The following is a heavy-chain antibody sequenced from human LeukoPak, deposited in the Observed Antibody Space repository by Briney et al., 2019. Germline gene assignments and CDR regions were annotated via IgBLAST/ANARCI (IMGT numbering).Heavy chain of an antibody. CDR2: IYSGGST. D-gene: IGHD3-22*01. J-gene: IGHJ6*03. CDR3: AGDSSSFYDSSESFFDYYYLNV. Sequence: PGGSLRLSCAASGFTVSSNYMSWVRQAPGKGLEWVSVIYSGGSTYYADSVKGRFTISRDKSKNTLYLQMNSLRVEDTAVYYCAGDSSSFYDSSESFFDYYYLNVWGRGTTVTVSS. V-gene: IGHV3-53*01. CDR1: GFTVSSNY.